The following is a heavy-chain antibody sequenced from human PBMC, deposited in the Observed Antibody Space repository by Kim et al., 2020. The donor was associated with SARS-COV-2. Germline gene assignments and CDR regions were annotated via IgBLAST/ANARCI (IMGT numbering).Heavy chain of an antibody. J-gene: IGHJ3*02. Sequence: GGSLRLSCAASEFTFSFYSMNWVRQAPGKGLEWVSVIGSGGTTYHADSVKGRFTVSRDNSRNRLHLEMNSLRAEDTAIYYCARSLTSSWMSFDMWGQGT. CDR3: ARSLTSSWMSFDM. CDR2: IGSGGTT. V-gene: IGHV3-23*01. CDR1: EFTFSFYS. D-gene: IGHD6-13*01.